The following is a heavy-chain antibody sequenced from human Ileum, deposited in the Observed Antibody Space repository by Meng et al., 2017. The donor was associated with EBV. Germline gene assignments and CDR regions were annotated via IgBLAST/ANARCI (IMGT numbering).Heavy chain of an antibody. V-gene: IGHV4-4*02. CDR2: NYGSGST. Sequence: QSQLEGAGRGLVQAMGIPSLSAASACGFSSSTKWWSRVRQATGKGLVGIGDNYGSGSTNYYPALQGTVSISVDKSKYQFTLKLSSVTAADTSLYYCAGADKVRFDYWGQGTLVTVSS. J-gene: IGHJ4*02. CDR1: CGFSSSTKW. CDR3: AGADKVRFDY.